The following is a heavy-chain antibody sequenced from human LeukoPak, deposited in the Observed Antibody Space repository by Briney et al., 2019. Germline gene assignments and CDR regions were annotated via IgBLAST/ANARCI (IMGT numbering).Heavy chain of an antibody. Sequence: GASVKVSCKASGYTFTSYGISWVRQAPGQGLEWMGWISAYNGNTNYAQKLQGRVTMTTDTSTSTAYMELSSLRSEDTAVYYCARGLHPKYCSSTSCLDWTPFDPWGQGTLVTVSS. CDR3: ARGLHPKYCSSTSCLDWTPFDP. CDR2: ISAYNGNT. D-gene: IGHD2-2*01. CDR1: GYTFTSYG. J-gene: IGHJ5*02. V-gene: IGHV1-18*01.